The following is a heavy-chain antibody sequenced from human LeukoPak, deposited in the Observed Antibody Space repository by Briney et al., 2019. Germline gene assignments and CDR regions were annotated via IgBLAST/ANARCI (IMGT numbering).Heavy chain of an antibody. V-gene: IGHV3-9*01. D-gene: IGHD4-17*01. J-gene: IGHJ4*02. Sequence: PGRSLRLSCAASGFTFDDYAMHWVRQAPGKGLEWGSGISWNSGSIGYADSVKGRFTISRDNAKNSLYLQMNSLRAEDTALYYCAKDVSLYGDYVFDYWGQGTLVTVSS. CDR2: ISWNSGSI. CDR3: AKDVSLYGDYVFDY. CDR1: GFTFDDYA.